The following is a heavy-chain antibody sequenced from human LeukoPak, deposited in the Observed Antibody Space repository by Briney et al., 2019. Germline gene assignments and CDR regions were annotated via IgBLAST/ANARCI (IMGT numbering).Heavy chain of an antibody. D-gene: IGHD2-15*01. V-gene: IGHV4-39*07. Sequence: SETLSLTCTVSGASISSTFYYWGWVRRPPGKGLEWIGNIYYSGNTYYNPSLKSRVTISLAMSKNQFSLQLNSVTPEDTAVYYCARGRYCSGGRCYCDEAFDIWGQGTMVTVSS. CDR3: ARGRYCSGGRCYCDEAFDI. J-gene: IGHJ3*02. CDR1: GASISSTFYY. CDR2: IYYSGNT.